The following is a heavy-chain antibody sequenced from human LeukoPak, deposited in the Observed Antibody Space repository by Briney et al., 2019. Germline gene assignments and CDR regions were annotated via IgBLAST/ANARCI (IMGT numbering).Heavy chain of an antibody. CDR2: TSYDGTTK. Sequence: GGSLRLSCTASGFTLSSNAMHWVRQAPGKGLEGVAVTSYDGTTKYYADSVKGRFTISRDNSGNTLYLQMNSLRPEDTAVYYCVTEVRRPYFDSWGQGTLVTVSS. D-gene: IGHD4-17*01. V-gene: IGHV3-30*01. CDR1: GFTLSSNA. CDR3: VTEVRRPYFDS. J-gene: IGHJ4*02.